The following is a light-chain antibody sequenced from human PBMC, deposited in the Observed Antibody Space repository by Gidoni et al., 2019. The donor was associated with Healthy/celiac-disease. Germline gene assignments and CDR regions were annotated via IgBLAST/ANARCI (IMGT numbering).Light chain of an antibody. Sequence: EIVLTQSPGTLSLSPGERATLSCRASQSGSSSYLAWYQQKPGQAPMLLIYGASSRATGIPDRFSGSGSGTDFTLTISRLEPEDFAVDYCQQYGSSPRTWTFGQGTKVEIK. CDR2: GAS. CDR3: QQYGSSPRTWT. V-gene: IGKV3-20*01. J-gene: IGKJ1*01. CDR1: QSGSSSY.